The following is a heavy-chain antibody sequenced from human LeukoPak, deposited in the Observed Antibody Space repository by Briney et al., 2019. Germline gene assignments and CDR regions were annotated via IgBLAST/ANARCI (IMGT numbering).Heavy chain of an antibody. D-gene: IGHD5-12*01. Sequence: SETLSLTCTVSGGSISSYYWSWIRQPPGKGLEWIGYIYYSGSTNYNPSLKSRVTISVDTSKNQFSLKLSSVTAADTAVYYCARLVATIRDLDYWGQGTLVTVSS. J-gene: IGHJ4*02. CDR2: IYYSGST. V-gene: IGHV4-59*08. CDR3: ARLVATIRDLDY. CDR1: GGSISSYY.